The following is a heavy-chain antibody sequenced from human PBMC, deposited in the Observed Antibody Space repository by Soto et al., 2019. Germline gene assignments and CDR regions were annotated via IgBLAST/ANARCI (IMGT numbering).Heavy chain of an antibody. J-gene: IGHJ4*02. D-gene: IGHD6-13*01. V-gene: IGHV3-73*02. CDR3: TTRQSSNTWSQSIPHPDY. Sequence: EVQLVESGGGLVEPGGSLKLSCAATGFTFSGSAVHWVRQASGRGLEWVGRIRSKTNNYATDYAASVNGRFTFSRDDSLNTVYLQMDSLRTEDTAMYFCTTRQSSNTWSQSIPHPDYWGQGTLVTVSS. CDR2: IRSKTNNYAT. CDR1: GFTFSGSA.